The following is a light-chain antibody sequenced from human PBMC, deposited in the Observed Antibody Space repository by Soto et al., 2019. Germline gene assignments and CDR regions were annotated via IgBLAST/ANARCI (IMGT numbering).Light chain of an antibody. CDR1: QTVSRN. Sequence: EVVMTQSPATLSVSPGERATLSCSASQTVSRNLAWYQQRPGQAPRLLIYDVFTRAAGIPARFSGSGSGTDFTLTISSLEPEDFAVYYCQQRSNWPITFGQGTRLEIK. J-gene: IGKJ5*01. CDR2: DVF. V-gene: IGKV3-11*01. CDR3: QQRSNWPIT.